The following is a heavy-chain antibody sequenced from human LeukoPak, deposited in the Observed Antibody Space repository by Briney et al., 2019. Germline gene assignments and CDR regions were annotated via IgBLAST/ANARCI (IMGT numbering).Heavy chain of an antibody. D-gene: IGHD3-10*01. J-gene: IGHJ4*02. CDR1: GFTFSSYW. CDR3: ARELGQRSYYYGSGSWVYFDY. V-gene: IGHV3-7*01. CDR2: IKHDCSEK. Sequence: GGSLRLSCAVSGFTFSSYWLSWVRLGQRPGQEWVANIKHDCSEKYYVDSVKGRFTISRDNAKNSLYLQMNSLRAEDTAVYYCARELGQRSYYYGSGSWVYFDYWGQGTLVTVSS.